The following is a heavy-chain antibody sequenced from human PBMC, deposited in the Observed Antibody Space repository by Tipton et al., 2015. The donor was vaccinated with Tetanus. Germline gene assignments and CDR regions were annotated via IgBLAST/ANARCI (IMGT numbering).Heavy chain of an antibody. D-gene: IGHD2-2*01. CDR1: GASISSIYS. J-gene: IGHJ4*02. Sequence: LRLSCAVSGASISSIYSWSWIRQPPGKGLEWIGYVFRSGSADCNPSLKSRVNISLDKSENQISLMLTSVTAADTAVYYCARVACSSTSCYSHYFDYWGPGSLVTVSS. CDR2: VFRSGSA. CDR3: ARVACSSTSCYSHYFDY. V-gene: IGHV4-30-2*01.